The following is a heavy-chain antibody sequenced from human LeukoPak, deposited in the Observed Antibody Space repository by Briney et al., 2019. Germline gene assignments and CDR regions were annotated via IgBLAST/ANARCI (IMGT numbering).Heavy chain of an antibody. CDR3: ARAVTGTYGLFQH. Sequence: SETLSLTCSVSGASISSHYWSWIRQPPGKGLEWIGYIHYSGSTNCNPSLKSRVTISLDTSKNQFSLKLSSVTAADTAVYYCARAVTGTYGLFQHWGQGTLVTVSS. J-gene: IGHJ1*01. D-gene: IGHD1-26*01. CDR2: IHYSGST. V-gene: IGHV4-59*11. CDR1: GASISSHY.